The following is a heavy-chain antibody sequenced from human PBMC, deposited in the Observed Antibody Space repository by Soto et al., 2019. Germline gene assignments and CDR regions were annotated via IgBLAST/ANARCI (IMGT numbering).Heavy chain of an antibody. CDR2: IYWDDDK. CDR3: AHRRCGGWGGAEGDY. J-gene: IGHJ4*02. CDR1: GFSLSSSGVG. V-gene: IGHV2-5*02. Sequence: QITLKESGPTLVKPTQTLTLTCTFSGFSLSSSGVGVGWIRQPPGKALEWIALIYWDDDKRYSPSLKSRVTITKDTSRNHVVLTMTNMDPVDTATYYCAHRRCGGWGGAEGDYWGQGTLVIVSS. D-gene: IGHD3-16*01.